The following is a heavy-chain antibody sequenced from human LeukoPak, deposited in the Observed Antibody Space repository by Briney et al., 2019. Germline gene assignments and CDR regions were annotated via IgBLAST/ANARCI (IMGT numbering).Heavy chain of an antibody. J-gene: IGHJ4*02. CDR3: ASLHGDYVY. D-gene: IGHD4-17*01. CDR2: ISRSGSTK. Sequence: GGSLRLSCAASGFTFSDYNMRWIRQAPGKGLEWVSSISRSGSTKYYADSVKGRSTISRDNAKNSLFLQMNSLRAEDTAVYYCASLHGDYVYWGQGTLVTVSS. V-gene: IGHV3-11*04. CDR1: GFTFSDYN.